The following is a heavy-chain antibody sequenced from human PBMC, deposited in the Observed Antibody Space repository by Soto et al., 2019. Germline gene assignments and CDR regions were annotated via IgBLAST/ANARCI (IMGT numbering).Heavy chain of an antibody. V-gene: IGHV4-31*03. D-gene: IGHD3-10*01. CDR1: GGSISSGGYY. CDR3: ARGGRFQFSNWFDP. J-gene: IGHJ5*02. Sequence: QVQVQESGPGLVKPSQTLSLTCTVSGGSISSGGYYWSWIRQHPGKGLEWIGYIYNSGSTYYNPSLKSRVTIPVDTSKNQFSLKLSSVTAADTAVYYCARGGRFQFSNWFDPWGQGTLVTVSS. CDR2: IYNSGST.